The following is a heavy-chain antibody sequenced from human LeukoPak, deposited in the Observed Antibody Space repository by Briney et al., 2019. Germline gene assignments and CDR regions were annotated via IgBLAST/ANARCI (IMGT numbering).Heavy chain of an antibody. J-gene: IGHJ3*02. CDR2: ISGSGGST. CDR1: GFTFSIYA. D-gene: IGHD2-15*01. Sequence: PGGSLRLSCAVSGFTFSIYAISLVRQAPGKGLEWVSAISGSGGSTYYADSVKGRFTISRDNSKNTLYLQMNSLRAEDTAVYYCYCGGGGAFDIWGQGTMVTVSS. V-gene: IGHV3-23*01. CDR3: YCGGGGAFDI.